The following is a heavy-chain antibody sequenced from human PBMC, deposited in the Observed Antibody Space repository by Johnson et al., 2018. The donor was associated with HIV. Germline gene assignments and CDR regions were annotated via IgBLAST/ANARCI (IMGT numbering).Heavy chain of an antibody. Sequence: QVQLVESGGGVVQPGGSLRLSCAASGFTFSTYGMHWVRQAPGKGLEWAAFIRYDGSNKYYADSVKGRFTISSDNSKNTLYLQMNSLRAEDTAVYFCAKKQWPEDDAFDIWGQGTMVTVSS. V-gene: IGHV3-30*02. CDR1: GFTFSTYG. CDR3: AKKQWPEDDAFDI. D-gene: IGHD6-19*01. J-gene: IGHJ3*02. CDR2: IRYDGSNK.